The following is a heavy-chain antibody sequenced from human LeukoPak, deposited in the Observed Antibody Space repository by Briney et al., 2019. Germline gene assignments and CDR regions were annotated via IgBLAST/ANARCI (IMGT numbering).Heavy chain of an antibody. Sequence: PGRSLRLSCAASGFTFISYTMHWVRQAPGKGLEWVALTSSDGDKYFADSVQGRFTISRDNSRNTVYLQLGSLRPDDTAVYYCARERGIRALYFDNCGQGTLVTVSS. CDR1: GFTFISYT. CDR3: ARERGIRALYFDN. D-gene: IGHD3-16*01. CDR2: TSSDGDK. J-gene: IGHJ4*02. V-gene: IGHV3-30*04.